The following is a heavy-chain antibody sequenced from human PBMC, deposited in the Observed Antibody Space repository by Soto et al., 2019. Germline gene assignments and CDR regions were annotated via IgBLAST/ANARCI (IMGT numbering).Heavy chain of an antibody. V-gene: IGHV3-30*18. Sequence: PGGSLRLSCAASGFTFSSYGMHWVRQAPGKGLEWVAVISYDGSNKYYADSVKGRFTISRDNSKNTLYLQMNSLRAEDTAVYYCAKALYYYGSGSYYWYYYYGMDVWGQGTTVTVSS. D-gene: IGHD3-10*01. CDR2: ISYDGSNK. CDR3: AKALYYYGSGSYYWYYYYGMDV. CDR1: GFTFSSYG. J-gene: IGHJ6*02.